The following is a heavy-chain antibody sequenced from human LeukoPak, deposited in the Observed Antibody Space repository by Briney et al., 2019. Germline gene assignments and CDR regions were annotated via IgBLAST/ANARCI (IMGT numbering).Heavy chain of an antibody. Sequence: PSETLSLTCAVYGGPFSDYYWSWIRQTPGKGLEWIGEINHSGSTNYNPSLKSRVTISVDTSRNQFSLKLSSVTAADTALYYRAGYGGNPYWHFGLWGRGTLVTVSS. CDR1: GGPFSDYY. CDR3: AGYGGNPYWHFGL. CDR2: INHSGST. D-gene: IGHD4-23*01. V-gene: IGHV4-34*01. J-gene: IGHJ2*01.